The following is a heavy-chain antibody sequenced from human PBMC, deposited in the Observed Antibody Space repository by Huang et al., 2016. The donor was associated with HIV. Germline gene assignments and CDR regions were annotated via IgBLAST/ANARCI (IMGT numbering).Heavy chain of an antibody. D-gene: IGHD6-19*01. V-gene: IGHV4-34*02. Sequence: QVQLQQWGAGLLKPSETLSLTCALDGGSIIGYSWGWIRQAPGKGLEWVAEMNYSGNANYKPSLKSRVSISVDTATKNFSLEVRSVTAADTAVYFCARGDHSGGWSNWFDPWGQGTLVTVSS. CDR2: MNYSGNA. CDR1: GGSIIGYS. CDR3: ARGDHSGGWSNWFDP. J-gene: IGHJ5*02.